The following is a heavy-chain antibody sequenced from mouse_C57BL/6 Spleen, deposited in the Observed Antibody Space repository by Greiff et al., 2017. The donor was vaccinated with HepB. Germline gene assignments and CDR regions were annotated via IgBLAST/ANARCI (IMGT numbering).Heavy chain of an antibody. CDR1: GYTFTSYW. CDR3: ARFTTGWYFDV. D-gene: IGHD4-1*02. CDR2: IDPSDSYT. V-gene: IGHV1-69*01. Sequence: QVQLQQPGAELVMPGASVKLSCKASGYTFTSYWMHWVKQRPGQGLEWIGEIDPSDSYTNYNQKFKGKSTLTVDKSSSTAYMQLSSLTSEDSAVYYCARFTTGWYFDVWGTGTTVTVSS. J-gene: IGHJ1*03.